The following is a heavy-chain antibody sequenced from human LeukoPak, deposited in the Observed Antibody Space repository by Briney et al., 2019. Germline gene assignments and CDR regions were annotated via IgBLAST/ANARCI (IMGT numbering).Heavy chain of an antibody. D-gene: IGHD4-17*01. V-gene: IGHV3-30*03. J-gene: IGHJ4*02. CDR1: GFTFSSYG. CDR2: ISYDGSNK. Sequence: PGGSLRLSCAASGFTFSSYGMPWVRQAPGKGLEWVAVISYDGSNKYYADSVKGRFTISRDNSKSTLYLQMNSLRAEDTAVYYCARHDYVWGQGTLVTVSS. CDR3: ARHDYV.